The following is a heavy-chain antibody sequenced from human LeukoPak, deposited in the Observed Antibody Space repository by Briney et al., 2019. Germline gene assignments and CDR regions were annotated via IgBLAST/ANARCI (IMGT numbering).Heavy chain of an antibody. J-gene: IGHJ4*02. Sequence: SVKVSCKASGGTFSSYAISWVRQAPGQGLEWMGGIIPIFGTANYAQKFQGRVTITADEPTSTAYMELSSLRSEDTAVYYCARDLSDSSGYSQWGQGTLVTVSS. CDR2: IIPIFGTA. V-gene: IGHV1-69*13. CDR1: GGTFSSYA. D-gene: IGHD3-22*01. CDR3: ARDLSDSSGYSQ.